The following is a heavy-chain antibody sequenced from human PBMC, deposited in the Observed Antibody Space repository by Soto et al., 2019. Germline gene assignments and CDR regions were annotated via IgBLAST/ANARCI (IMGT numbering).Heavy chain of an antibody. J-gene: IGHJ5*02. V-gene: IGHV4-30-2*01. CDR3: ARELHYSRGWFDP. CDR2: IYHSGST. CDR1: GGSISSGGYS. D-gene: IGHD4-4*01. Sequence: SETLSLTCAVSGGSISSGGYSWSWIRQPPGKGLEWIGYIYHSGSTYYNPSLKSRVTISVDRSKNQFSLKLSSVTAADTAVYYCARELHYSRGWFDPWGQGTLVTVSS.